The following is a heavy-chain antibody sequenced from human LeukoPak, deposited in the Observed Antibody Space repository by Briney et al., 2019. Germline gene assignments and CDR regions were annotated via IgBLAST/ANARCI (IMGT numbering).Heavy chain of an antibody. Sequence: SETLSLTCTVSGYSISSGYYWGWIRQPPGKGLEWIAIIYHSGTTYYNPSLKSRVTISVDTSKNQFSLKLSSVTAADTAVYYCARDKSGYDFRGPRGYYYYMDVWGKGTTVTVSS. V-gene: IGHV4-38-2*02. CDR1: GYSISSGYY. CDR3: ARDKSGYDFRGPRGYYYYMDV. J-gene: IGHJ6*03. D-gene: IGHD5-12*01. CDR2: IYHSGTT.